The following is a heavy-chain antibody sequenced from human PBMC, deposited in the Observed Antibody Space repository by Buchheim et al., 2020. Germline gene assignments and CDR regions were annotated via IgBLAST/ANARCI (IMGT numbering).Heavy chain of an antibody. Sequence: QVQLQQWGAGLLKPSETLSLTCAVYGGSFSGYYWSWIRQPPGKGLEWIGEINHSGSNHYNPSLKSRVTISVDTSQKRFSLKLSSVTAADTAVYCCASQWELLRFDYWGQGTL. V-gene: IGHV4-34*01. J-gene: IGHJ4*02. CDR3: ASQWELLRFDY. D-gene: IGHD1-26*01. CDR2: INHSGSN. CDR1: GGSFSGYY.